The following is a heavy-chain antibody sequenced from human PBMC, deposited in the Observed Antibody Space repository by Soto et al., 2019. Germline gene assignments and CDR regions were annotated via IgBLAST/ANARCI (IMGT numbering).Heavy chain of an antibody. V-gene: IGHV4-31*03. CDR2: IYYSGST. CDR1: GGSISSGGYY. D-gene: IGHD1-26*01. CDR3: ARGDGRDAFDI. Sequence: QVQLQESGPGLVKPSQTLSLTCTVSGGSISSGGYYWSWLRQHPGKGLEWIGYIYYSGSTYYNPSLQSRVSISADTSENQFSLKLSSATAADTAVYYCARGDGRDAFDIWGQGTMVTVSS. J-gene: IGHJ3*02.